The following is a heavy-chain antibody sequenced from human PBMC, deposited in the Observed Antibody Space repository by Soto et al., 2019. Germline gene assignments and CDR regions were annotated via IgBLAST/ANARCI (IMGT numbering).Heavy chain of an antibody. V-gene: IGHV1-2*02. Sequence: QLHLVQSGAVVKKPGASVTVSCSASGYPVTAYYMHWVRQAPGRGLEWMGGINPATGAAKYTQTFKGRVTLTGDTSKSPVFMELSGLTTVDTADCYSVRGGGVGVAGSAAFDMWGQGTLVTVSS. CDR2: INPATGAA. CDR3: VRGGGVGVAGSAAFDM. J-gene: IGHJ3*02. D-gene: IGHD3-3*01. CDR1: GYPVTAYY.